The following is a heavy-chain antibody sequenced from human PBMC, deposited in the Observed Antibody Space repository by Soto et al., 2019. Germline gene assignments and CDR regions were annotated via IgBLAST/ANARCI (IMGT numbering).Heavy chain of an antibody. Sequence: QVQLVESGGGVVQPGRSLRLSCAASGYTFSSYGMNWVRQAPGKGLEWVAVIWYDGSNKYYADSVKGRFTISRDNSKNTLYLQMNSLRVEDTAVYYCARDHRGSGWGFDYWGQGTLVTVSS. D-gene: IGHD6-19*01. CDR3: ARDHRGSGWGFDY. J-gene: IGHJ4*02. V-gene: IGHV3-33*01. CDR1: GYTFSSYG. CDR2: IWYDGSNK.